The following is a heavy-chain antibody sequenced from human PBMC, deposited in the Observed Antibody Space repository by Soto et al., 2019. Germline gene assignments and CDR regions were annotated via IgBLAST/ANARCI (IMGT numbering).Heavy chain of an antibody. J-gene: IGHJ3*02. V-gene: IGHV3-74*03. D-gene: IGHD2-2*01. CDR2: INTDGGSS. CDR3: AREAGYCSRTSCYRRAFDT. Sequence: EVQLVESGGDLVQPGGSLSLSCAASGFTFSGHWMHWVRQVPGKGLEWVSCINTDGGSSAYADSVKGRFAISRDNAKNTLYLQMNGLRAEDTAVYYCAREAGYCSRTSCYRRAFDTWGQGTTVTVSS. CDR1: GFTFSGHW.